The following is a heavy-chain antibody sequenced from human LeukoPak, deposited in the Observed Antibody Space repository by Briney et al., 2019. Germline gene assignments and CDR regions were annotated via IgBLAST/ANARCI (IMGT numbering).Heavy chain of an antibody. Sequence: SETLSLTCAVYGGSFSGYYWSWIRQPPGKGLEWIGEINHNGSTNYNPSLKSRVTISVDTSKNQFSLKLSSVTAADTAVYYCARDRHWTNDWVFDYWGQGTLVTVSS. CDR2: INHNGST. J-gene: IGHJ4*02. D-gene: IGHD1/OR15-1a*01. CDR1: GGSFSGYY. CDR3: ARDRHWTNDWVFDY. V-gene: IGHV4-34*01.